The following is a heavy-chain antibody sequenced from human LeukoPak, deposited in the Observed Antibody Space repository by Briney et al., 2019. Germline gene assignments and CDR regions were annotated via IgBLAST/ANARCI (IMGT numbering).Heavy chain of an antibody. CDR3: ARVPSGSGYYHDAFDI. Sequence: ASVKVSCKASGGTFSSYAISWVRQAPGQGLEWMGGIIPIFGTANYAQKFQGRVTITTDESTSTAYMELSSLRSDDTAVYYCARVPSGSGYYHDAFDIWGQGTMVTVSS. D-gene: IGHD3-22*01. V-gene: IGHV1-69*05. CDR1: GGTFSSYA. J-gene: IGHJ3*02. CDR2: IIPIFGTA.